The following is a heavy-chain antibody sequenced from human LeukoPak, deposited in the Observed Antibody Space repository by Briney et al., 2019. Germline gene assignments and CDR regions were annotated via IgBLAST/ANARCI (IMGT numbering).Heavy chain of an antibody. D-gene: IGHD3-10*01. Sequence: PGGSLRLSCAASGFTFSSYAMSWVRQAPGRGLEWVSAISGSGGITYYADSVKGRFTISSDHSKNTLYLQMNSLRAEDTAVYYCAKGRSYASGSYYNGDAFDIWGQGTMVTVSS. CDR2: ISGSGGIT. V-gene: IGHV3-23*01. J-gene: IGHJ3*02. CDR3: AKGRSYASGSYYNGDAFDI. CDR1: GFTFSSYA.